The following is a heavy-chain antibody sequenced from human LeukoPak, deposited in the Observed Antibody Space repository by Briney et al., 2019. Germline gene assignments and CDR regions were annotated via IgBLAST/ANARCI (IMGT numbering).Heavy chain of an antibody. Sequence: SETLSLTCAVSGYSISSGYYRGWIRQPPGKGLEWIGSIYHSGNTNYNPSLKSRVTISVDTSKNQCSLKVSSVTAADTALYYCARWYSSSGYLDYWGQGTLVTVSS. CDR3: ARWYSSSGYLDY. V-gene: IGHV4-38-2*01. D-gene: IGHD6-6*01. CDR1: GYSISSGYY. J-gene: IGHJ4*02. CDR2: IYHSGNT.